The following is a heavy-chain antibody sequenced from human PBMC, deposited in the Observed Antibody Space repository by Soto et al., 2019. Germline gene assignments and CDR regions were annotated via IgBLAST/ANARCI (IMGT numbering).Heavy chain of an antibody. Sequence: GGSLRLSCAASGFTFSSYGMHWVRQAPGKGLEWVAVISYDGSNKYYADSVKGRFTISRDNSKNTLYLQMNSLRAEDTAVYYCAKDLGRYCSGGSCYFLDYWGPGTLVTVSS. J-gene: IGHJ4*02. D-gene: IGHD2-15*01. CDR3: AKDLGRYCSGGSCYFLDY. CDR1: GFTFSSYG. CDR2: ISYDGSNK. V-gene: IGHV3-30*18.